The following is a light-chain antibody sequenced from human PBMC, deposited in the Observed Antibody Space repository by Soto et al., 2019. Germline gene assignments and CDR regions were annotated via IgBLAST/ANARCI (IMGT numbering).Light chain of an antibody. CDR2: DVS. J-gene: IGLJ3*02. V-gene: IGLV2-14*03. CDR3: SSYTSSSTWV. Sequence: QSVLTQPASVSGSPGQSITISCTGTGSDLGGYKSVSWYQQHPGKAPKLMIYDVSNRPSGVSNRFSGSKSGNTASLTISGLQAEDEADYYCSSYTSSSTWVFGGGTKLTVL. CDR1: GSDLGGYKS.